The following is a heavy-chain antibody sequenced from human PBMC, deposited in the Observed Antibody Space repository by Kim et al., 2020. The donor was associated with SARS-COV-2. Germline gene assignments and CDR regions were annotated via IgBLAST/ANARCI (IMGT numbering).Heavy chain of an antibody. Sequence: SETLSLTCTVSGGSISSSSYYWGWIRQPPGKGLEWIGSIYYSGSTYYNPSLKSRVTISVDTSKNQFSLKLSSVTAADTAVYYCARAPSTGGGFDYLGQGTLVTVSS. V-gene: IGHV4-39*07. CDR3: ARAPSTGGGFDY. D-gene: IGHD7-27*01. CDR1: GGSISSSSYY. CDR2: IYYSGST. J-gene: IGHJ4*02.